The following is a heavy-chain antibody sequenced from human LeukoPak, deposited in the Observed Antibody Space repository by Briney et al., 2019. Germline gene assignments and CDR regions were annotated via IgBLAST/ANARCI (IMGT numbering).Heavy chain of an antibody. CDR3: AREVYYYDSSGYGYYFDY. CDR2: ISAYNGNT. Sequence: ASVKVSCKASGYTFTSYGISWVRQAPGQGLEWMGWISAYNGNTNYAQKLQGRVTMTTDTSTSTAYMELRSLRSDDTAVYYCAREVYYYDSSGYGYYFDYWGQGTLVTVSS. D-gene: IGHD3-22*01. V-gene: IGHV1-18*01. J-gene: IGHJ4*02. CDR1: GYTFTSYG.